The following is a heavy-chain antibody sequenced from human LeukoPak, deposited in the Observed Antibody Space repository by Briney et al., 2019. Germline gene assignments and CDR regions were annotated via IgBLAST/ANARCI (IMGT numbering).Heavy chain of an antibody. V-gene: IGHV3-7*01. CDR1: GFTFSSYW. J-gene: IGHJ4*02. D-gene: IGHD6-6*01. Sequence: GGSLRLSCAASGFTFSSYWMSWVRQAPGKGLEWVANIKQDGSEKYYVDSVKGRFTISRDNAKNSLYLQMNSLRAEDTDVYYCARSPYSSSSGFDYWGQGTLVTVSS. CDR2: IKQDGSEK. CDR3: ARSPYSSSSGFDY.